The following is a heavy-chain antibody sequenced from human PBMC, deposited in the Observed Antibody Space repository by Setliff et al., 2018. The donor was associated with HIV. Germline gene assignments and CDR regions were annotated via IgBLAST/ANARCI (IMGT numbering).Heavy chain of an antibody. V-gene: IGHV4-39*01. CDR3: ARQGFDPLGVHQFDS. CDR2: MYYTESP. J-gene: IGHJ4*02. Sequence: PSETLSLTCRVSGGYVSDSSYYWGWIRQAPGKGLEWIGSMYYTESPYYNPSFINRVTISIDTSKNQFSLSLRSVTAADSAVYYCARQGFDPLGVHQFDSWGQGTLVTVSS. D-gene: IGHD3-16*01. CDR1: GGYVSDSSYY.